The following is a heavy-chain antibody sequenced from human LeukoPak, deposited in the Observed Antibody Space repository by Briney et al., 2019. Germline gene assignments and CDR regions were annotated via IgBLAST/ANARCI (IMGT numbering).Heavy chain of an antibody. CDR2: INHSGST. CDR3: GVRGYSYGYSWNFDY. Sequence: PSETLSLTCAVYGGSFSGYYWSWIRQPPGKGLEWIGEINHSGSTNYNPSLKSRVTISEDTSKNQFSLKLSSVTAADTAVYYCGVRGYSYGYSWNFDYWGQGTLVTVSS. D-gene: IGHD5-18*01. J-gene: IGHJ4*02. V-gene: IGHV4-34*01. CDR1: GGSFSGYY.